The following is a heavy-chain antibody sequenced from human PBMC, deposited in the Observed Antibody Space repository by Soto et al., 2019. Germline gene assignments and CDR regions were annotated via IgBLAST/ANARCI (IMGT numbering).Heavy chain of an antibody. Sequence: QVQLVESGGGVVQPGRSLRLSCAASGFTFSSYGMHWVRQAPGKGLEWVAVIWYDGSNKYYADFVKGRFTISRDNSKNTLYLQMNSLRAEDTAVYYCARDAADILRVTMFGYYYYGMDVWGQGTTVTVSS. V-gene: IGHV3-33*01. J-gene: IGHJ6*02. D-gene: IGHD3-9*01. CDR2: IWYDGSNK. CDR1: GFTFSSYG. CDR3: ARDAADILRVTMFGYYYYGMDV.